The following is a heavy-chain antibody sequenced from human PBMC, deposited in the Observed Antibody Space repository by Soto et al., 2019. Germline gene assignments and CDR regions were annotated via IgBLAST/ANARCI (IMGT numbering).Heavy chain of an antibody. J-gene: IGHJ4*02. CDR1: GFSVNSYY. Sequence: GGSLSLSCAASGFSVNSYYRTWVRQAPGKGLEWVSVIYSGGSTYYSASVRGRFIITRDNSKNTVDLGLHSVTAEGTAVYYCASGITVGGVLYVFDYWGQGTLVTVSS. CDR3: ASGITVGGVLYVFDY. CDR2: IYSGGST. D-gene: IGHD3-16*01. V-gene: IGHV3-53*01.